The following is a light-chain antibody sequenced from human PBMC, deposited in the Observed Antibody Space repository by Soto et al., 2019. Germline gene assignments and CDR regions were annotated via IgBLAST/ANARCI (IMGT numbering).Light chain of an antibody. V-gene: IGKV3-20*01. Sequence: EIGLTQSPGTLSLSPVERSTLSCRASQSVSSSYLAWYQQKPGQAPRLLIYGASSRATGIPDRFSGSGSGTDFSLTISRLEPEDVAVYYCQQYGSSPLTFGGGTKVEIK. J-gene: IGKJ4*01. CDR3: QQYGSSPLT. CDR2: GAS. CDR1: QSVSSSY.